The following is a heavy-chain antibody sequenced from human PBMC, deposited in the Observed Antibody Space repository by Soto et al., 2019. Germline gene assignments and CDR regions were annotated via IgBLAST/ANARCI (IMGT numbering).Heavy chain of an antibody. CDR2: ISAYNGNT. D-gene: IGHD2-15*01. V-gene: IGHV1-18*01. Sequence: ASVKVSCKASGYTFTSYGISWGRQAPGQGLEWMGWISAYNGNTNYAQKLQGRVTMTTDTSTSTAYMELRSLRSDDTAVYYCARDLVVVAQRYNWFDPWGQGTLVTVSS. J-gene: IGHJ5*02. CDR1: GYTFTSYG. CDR3: ARDLVVVAQRYNWFDP.